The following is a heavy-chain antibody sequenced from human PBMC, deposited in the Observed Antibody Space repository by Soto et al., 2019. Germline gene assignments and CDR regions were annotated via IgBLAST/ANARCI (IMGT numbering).Heavy chain of an antibody. D-gene: IGHD5-18*01. CDR2: IQSKVDGGTT. V-gene: IGHV3-15*07. Sequence: GGSLRLSCAASGFTFSNARMNWVRQAPGKGLEWVGRIQSKVDGGTTDYVAPVKGRFTISRDDSKNTVYLQMNSLKTEDTAMYYCATGGYKSNWGLGLDYWGRGTLVTVSS. J-gene: IGHJ4*02. CDR3: ATGGYKSNWGLGLDY. CDR1: GFTFSNAR.